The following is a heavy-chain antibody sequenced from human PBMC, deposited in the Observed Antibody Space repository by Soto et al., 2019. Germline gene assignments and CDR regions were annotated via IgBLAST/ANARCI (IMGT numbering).Heavy chain of an antibody. CDR1: GFTFSSYS. Sequence: EVQLVESGGGLVQPGGSLRLSCAASGFTFSSYSMSWVRQTPGKGLEWVSHISGGSSLIYYADSVKGRFTISRDNAENSLYPQMNSLRAEDTAVYYCATRSRGYSGYVKYWGQGTVVTVSS. CDR2: ISGGSSLI. D-gene: IGHD5-12*01. V-gene: IGHV3-48*01. J-gene: IGHJ4*02. CDR3: ATRSRGYSGYVKY.